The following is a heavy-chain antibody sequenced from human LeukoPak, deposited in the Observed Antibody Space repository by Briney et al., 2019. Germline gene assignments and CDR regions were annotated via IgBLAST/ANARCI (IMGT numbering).Heavy chain of an antibody. CDR3: ARDGPAAQRRYYYYYGMDV. V-gene: IGHV4-61*08. J-gene: IGHJ6*02. D-gene: IGHD2-2*01. CDR1: GGSISSGGYY. CDR2: IYYSGST. Sequence: SETLSLTCTVSGGSISSGGYYWSWIRQHPGKGLEWIGYIYYSGSTYYNPSLKSRVTISVDTSKNQFSLKLSSVTAADTAVYYCARDGPAAQRRYYYYYGMDVWGQGTTVTVSS.